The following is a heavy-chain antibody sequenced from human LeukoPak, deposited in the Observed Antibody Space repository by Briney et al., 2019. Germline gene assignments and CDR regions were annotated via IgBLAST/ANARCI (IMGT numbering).Heavy chain of an antibody. CDR3: AKDSLGYYRPPDY. V-gene: IGHV3-23*01. CDR2: ISGGGSST. D-gene: IGHD3-3*01. CDR1: GFAFNNYG. J-gene: IGHJ4*02. Sequence: GGSLRLSCAASGFAFNNYGSNWVRQAPGKGLEWVSAISGGGSSTYYADSVQGRFTISRDNSKNTLYLQMNSLRAEDTAVYYCAKDSLGYYRPPDYWGPGTLVTVSS.